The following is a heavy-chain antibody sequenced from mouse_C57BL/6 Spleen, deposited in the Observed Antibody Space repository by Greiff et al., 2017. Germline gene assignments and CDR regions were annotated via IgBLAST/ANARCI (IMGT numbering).Heavy chain of an antibody. J-gene: IGHJ2*01. CDR3: AITGTGYFDY. CDR2: IDPSDSYT. D-gene: IGHD4-1*01. V-gene: IGHV1-69*01. CDR1: GYTFTSYW. Sequence: QVQLQQPGAELVMPGASVKLSCKASGYTFTSYWMHWVKQRPGQGLEWIGEIDPSDSYTNYNQKFKGKSTLTVDKSSSTAYMQLSSLTSEDSAVYYCAITGTGYFDYWGQGTTLTVSS.